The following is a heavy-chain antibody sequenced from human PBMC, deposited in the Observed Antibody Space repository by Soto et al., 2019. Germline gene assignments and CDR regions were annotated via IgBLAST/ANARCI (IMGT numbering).Heavy chain of an antibody. Sequence: GGSLRLSCAASGFTFSSYAMSWVRQAPGKGLEWVSAISGSGGSTYYADSVKGRFTISRDNSKNTLYLQMNSLRAEDTAVYYCAKGKRGYCTNGVCSYFDYWGQGTLVTVSS. CDR1: GFTFSSYA. V-gene: IGHV3-23*01. CDR3: AKGKRGYCTNGVCSYFDY. D-gene: IGHD2-8*01. J-gene: IGHJ4*02. CDR2: ISGSGGST.